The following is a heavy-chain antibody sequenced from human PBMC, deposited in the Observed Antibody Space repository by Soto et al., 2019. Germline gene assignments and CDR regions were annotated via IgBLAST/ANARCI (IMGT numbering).Heavy chain of an antibody. J-gene: IGHJ4*02. D-gene: IGHD1-26*01. CDR3: ARLWSERDRNFDH. CDR2: IRSKANSYAT. V-gene: IGHV3-73*02. CDR1: GYTFSDSA. Sequence: EVQLVESGGGLVQPGGSLKLSCAASGYTFSDSALHWVRQASGKGLEWVGRIRSKANSYATVYAASVKGRFTISRDDSKNTAYLQMDSLQTEDTAIYYCARLWSERDRNFDHWGQGTLVSVSS.